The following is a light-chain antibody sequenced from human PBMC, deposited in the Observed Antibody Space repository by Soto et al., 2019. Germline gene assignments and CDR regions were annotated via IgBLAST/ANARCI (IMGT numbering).Light chain of an antibody. V-gene: IGKV1-5*01. CDR3: LQHNSYPYT. CDR2: GAS. J-gene: IGKJ5*01. CDR1: QSVGTW. Sequence: DIQMTQSPSTLSASVGGRVTITCRASQSVGTWVAWYQQKPGKAPKLLIYGASNLESGVPSRFSGSGSGTEFTLTITTLQPDDFATYYCLQHNSYPYTFGQGTRLEIK.